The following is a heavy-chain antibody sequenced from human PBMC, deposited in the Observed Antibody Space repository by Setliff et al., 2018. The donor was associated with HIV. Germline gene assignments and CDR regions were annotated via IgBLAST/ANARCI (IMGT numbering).Heavy chain of an antibody. Sequence: SETLSLTCVVSGYSISSGYYWGWIRQPPGKGLEWIASISHSGSPYHSPSLKSRVTISVDTCKKQFSLKLSSVTAADTAVYYCARESRDIVATSPLDYWGRGTLVTVSS. D-gene: IGHD5-12*01. CDR1: GYSISSGYY. J-gene: IGHJ4*02. CDR3: ARESRDIVATSPLDY. V-gene: IGHV4-38-2*02. CDR2: ISHSGSP.